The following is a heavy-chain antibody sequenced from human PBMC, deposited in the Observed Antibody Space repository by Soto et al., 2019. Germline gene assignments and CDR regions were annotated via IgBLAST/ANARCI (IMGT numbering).Heavy chain of an antibody. J-gene: IGHJ4*02. CDR1: GYTFTSYG. D-gene: IGHD6-13*01. CDR3: ARGRAATLAAAGHDS. V-gene: IGHV1-18*01. Sequence: QVQLVQSGAEEKKPGASVKVSCKASGYTFTSYGISWVRQAPGQGLEWMGWISPYNGNTKYAQKIKGRVTMTTDTSTSTAYMDLRSPRSDDTAVYYCARGRAATLAAAGHDSWGQGTLVTVSS. CDR2: ISPYNGNT.